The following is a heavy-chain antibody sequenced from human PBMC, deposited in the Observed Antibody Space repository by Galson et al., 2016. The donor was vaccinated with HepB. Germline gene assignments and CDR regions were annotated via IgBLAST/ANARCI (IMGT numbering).Heavy chain of an antibody. CDR2: ISGRDGRT. D-gene: IGHD7-27*01. CDR3: AKGEVWGSRYFYGVDV. J-gene: IGHJ6*02. Sequence: SLRLSCAASGFTFTSYAMSWVRQAPGKGLEWVSGISGRDGRTYYADSVKGRFTISSDNSKNTLYLQINSLRAEDTAVYYCAKGEVWGSRYFYGVDVWGQGTTVTVSS. V-gene: IGHV3-23*01. CDR1: GFTFTSYA.